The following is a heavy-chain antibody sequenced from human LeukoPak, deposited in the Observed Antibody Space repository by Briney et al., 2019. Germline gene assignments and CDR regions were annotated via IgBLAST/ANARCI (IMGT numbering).Heavy chain of an antibody. CDR2: IISSSSYI. CDR3: ARDEPRRLYGYYCYGMDV. J-gene: IGHJ6*02. V-gene: IGHV3-21*01. CDR1: GVTSSSYR. Sequence: GWALTLPCAASGVTSSSYRMNGVHQAPPKGREWVSSIISSSSYIYYAAFVKRRFTISRDNAKNSLYLQMNSLRADDTAVYYCARDEPRRLYGYYCYGMDVWGQGTTVIFFS. D-gene: IGHD4-17*01.